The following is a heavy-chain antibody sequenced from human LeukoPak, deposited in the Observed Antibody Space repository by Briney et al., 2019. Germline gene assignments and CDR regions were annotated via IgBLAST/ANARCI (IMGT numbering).Heavy chain of an antibody. CDR1: GFTFSSYS. J-gene: IGHJ4*02. Sequence: GGSLRLSCAASGFTFSSYSMNWVRQAPGKGLEWVSYISSASNTIYYADSVKGRFTISRDNAKNSLYLQMNSLRAEDTAMCYCARARRYYDSSDPFDYWGQGTLVTVSA. CDR2: ISSASNTI. V-gene: IGHV3-48*01. D-gene: IGHD3-22*01. CDR3: ARARRYYDSSDPFDY.